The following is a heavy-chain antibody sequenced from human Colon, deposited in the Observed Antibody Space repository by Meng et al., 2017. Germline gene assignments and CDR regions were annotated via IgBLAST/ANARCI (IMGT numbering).Heavy chain of an antibody. Sequence: GSEVKKPGSSVKVSCKASGGTFSSVAISWVRQAPGQGLEWMGGIIPIFGTANYAKKFQGRVKIKADESTSTAYMELSSLTSEDTAVYYCARGYLVVVPTAPNAGYWGQGTLVTVSS. J-gene: IGHJ4*02. CDR3: ARGYLVVVPTAPNAGY. D-gene: IGHD2-2*01. CDR2: IIPIFGTA. V-gene: IGHV1-69*01. CDR1: GGTFSSVA.